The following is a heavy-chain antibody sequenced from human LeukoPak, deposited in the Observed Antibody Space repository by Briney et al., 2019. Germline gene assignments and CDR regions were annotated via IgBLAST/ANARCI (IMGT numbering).Heavy chain of an antibody. CDR2: ISWNSGSI. CDR3: ARAPYSGSYYVGWFDP. J-gene: IGHJ5*02. Sequence: GGSLRLSCAASGFTFDAYAMHWVRQAPGKGLEWVSGISWNSGSIGYADSVKGRFTISRDNSKNTLYLQMNSLRAEDTAVYYCARAPYSGSYYVGWFDPWGQGTLVTVSS. V-gene: IGHV3-9*01. D-gene: IGHD1-26*01. CDR1: GFTFDAYA.